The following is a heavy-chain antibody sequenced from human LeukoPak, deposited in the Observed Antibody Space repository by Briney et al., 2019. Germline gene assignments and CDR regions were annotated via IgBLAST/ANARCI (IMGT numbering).Heavy chain of an antibody. CDR3: ARLGIAAAGVKKIDY. D-gene: IGHD6-13*01. J-gene: IGHJ4*02. CDR2: IYYSGST. V-gene: IGHV4-39*01. CDR1: GGSISSSSYY. Sequence: SETLSLTCTVSGGSISSSSYYWGWIRQPPGKGLEWIGSIYYSGSTYYNPSLKSRVTISVDTSKNQFSLKPSSVTAADTAVYYCARLGIAAAGVKKIDYWGQGTLVTVSS.